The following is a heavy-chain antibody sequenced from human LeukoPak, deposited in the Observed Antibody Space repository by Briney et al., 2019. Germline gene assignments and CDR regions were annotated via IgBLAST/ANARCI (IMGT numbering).Heavy chain of an antibody. V-gene: IGHV5-51*01. D-gene: IGHD6-19*01. J-gene: IGHJ3*02. Sequence: GESLEISCKGSGYSFTSYWVGWVRQMPGKGLECMGIIYPGDSDTRYSPSFQGQVTISADKSISTAYLQWSSLKASHTAMYYCARFLSSGPTKGAFDIWGQRTMVTVSS. CDR1: GYSFTSYW. CDR3: ARFLSSGPTKGAFDI. CDR2: IYPGDSDT.